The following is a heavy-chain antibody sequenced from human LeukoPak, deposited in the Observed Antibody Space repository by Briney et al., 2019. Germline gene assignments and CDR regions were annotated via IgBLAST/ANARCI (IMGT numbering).Heavy chain of an antibody. Sequence: GGSLRLSCAASGFTFDDYAMHWVRQAPGKGLEWVSGISWNSGSIGYADSVKGRLTISRDNAKNSLYLQMNSLRAEDMALYYCXKGAXAIMRDYYXVDVWGKGTTVTVSS. CDR1: GFTFDDYA. D-gene: IGHD2-2*02. CDR2: ISWNSGSI. J-gene: IGHJ6*03. V-gene: IGHV3-9*03. CDR3: XKGAXAIMRDYYXVDV.